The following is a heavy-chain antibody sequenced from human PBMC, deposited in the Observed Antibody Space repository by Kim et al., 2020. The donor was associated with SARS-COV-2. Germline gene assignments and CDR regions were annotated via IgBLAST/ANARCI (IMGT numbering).Heavy chain of an antibody. CDR2: IIPIFGTA. J-gene: IGHJ3*02. D-gene: IGHD3-10*01. CDR3: ARALDYGSGSYLTPI. Sequence: SVKVSCKASGGTFSSYAISWVRQAPGQGLEWMGGIIPIFGTANYAQKFQGRVTITADESTSTAYMELSSLRSEDTAVYYCARALDYGSGSYLTPIWGQGTMVTVSS. CDR1: GGTFSSYA. V-gene: IGHV1-69*13.